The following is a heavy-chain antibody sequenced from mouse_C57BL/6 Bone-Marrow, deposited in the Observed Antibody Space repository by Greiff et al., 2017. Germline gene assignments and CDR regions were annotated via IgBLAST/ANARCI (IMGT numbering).Heavy chain of an antibody. CDR2: IWRGGST. CDR1: CFSLTSSG. J-gene: IGHJ3*01. CDR3: AKKRKGFWFAY. Sequence: VQRVESVPGLVQPSPSLSITCTVSCFSLTSSGVHWVRQSPGKGLEWLGVIWRGGSTDYNAAFMSSLSITKDNSKSQVFFKMNSLQADDTAIYYCAKKRKGFWFAYWGQATLGTVSA. V-gene: IGHV2-5*01.